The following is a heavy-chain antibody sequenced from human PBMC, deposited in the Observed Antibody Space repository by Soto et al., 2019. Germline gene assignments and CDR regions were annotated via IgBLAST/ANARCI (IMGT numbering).Heavy chain of an antibody. D-gene: IGHD5-18*01. CDR2: INHSGGS. CDR3: ARVDTATLEGGMDV. J-gene: IGHJ6*02. Sequence: QVQLQQWGAGLLKPSETLSLTCAVYGGSFSSNYWSWIRQPPGTGLEWIGQINHSGGSNYNPSLKSRVTISVDTSKNQLSLKLSSVTAADTAVYYCARVDTATLEGGMDVWGQGTSVTVSS. CDR1: GGSFSSNY. V-gene: IGHV4-34*02.